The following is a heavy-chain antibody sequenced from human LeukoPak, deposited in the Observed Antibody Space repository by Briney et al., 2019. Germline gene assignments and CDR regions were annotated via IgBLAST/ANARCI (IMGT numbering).Heavy chain of an antibody. CDR3: AKGASGWYASWFDP. CDR2: ISYHGSNK. J-gene: IGHJ5*02. Sequence: GGSLRLSCAASEFTFSSYAMHWVRQAPGKGLEWVAFISYHGSNKYYADSVKGRFTISRDNSKNTLFLQMNSLRAEDTAVYYCAKGASGWYASWFDPWGQGTLVTVSS. D-gene: IGHD6-19*01. V-gene: IGHV3-30*18. CDR1: EFTFSSYA.